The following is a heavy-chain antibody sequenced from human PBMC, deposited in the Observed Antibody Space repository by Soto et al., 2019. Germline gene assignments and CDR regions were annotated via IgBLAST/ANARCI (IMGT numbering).Heavy chain of an antibody. Sequence: SETLSLTCTVSGGSIRSYYWSWIRQPPGKGLEWIGYIYYSGSTNYNPSLKSRVTISVDTSKNQFSLKLSSVTAADTAIYYCARRTFGSGSYDYWGQGTLVTVS. CDR3: ARRTFGSGSYDY. CDR1: GGSIRSYY. D-gene: IGHD3-10*01. CDR2: IYYSGST. V-gene: IGHV4-59*08. J-gene: IGHJ4*02.